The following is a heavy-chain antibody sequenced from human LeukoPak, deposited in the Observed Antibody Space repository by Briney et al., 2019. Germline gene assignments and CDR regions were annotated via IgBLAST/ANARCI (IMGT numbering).Heavy chain of an antibody. CDR1: GFTFSSYA. D-gene: IGHD1-26*01. V-gene: IGHV3-23*01. J-gene: IGHJ4*02. CDR2: ISGSGAST. Sequence: GGSLRLSCAASGFTFSSYAMSRVRQAPGKGLEWVSAISGSGASTDYADSVKGRFTISRDNSKNTLYLQMNSLRAEDTAVYYCAKGFSIVGATTFIDYWGQGTLVTVSS. CDR3: AKGFSIVGATTFIDY.